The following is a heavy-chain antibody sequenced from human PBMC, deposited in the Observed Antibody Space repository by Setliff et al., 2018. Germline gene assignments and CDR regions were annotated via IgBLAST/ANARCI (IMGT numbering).Heavy chain of an antibody. Sequence: PGESLKISCKGSGSSFTSYWIGWVRQLPGKGLEWMGIIYPGDSDTRYSPSFQGQVTISADKSISTAYLQWSSLKASDTAMYYCARHRGVDYGDLYYYYYYMDVWGKGTTVTVSS. CDR2: IYPGDSDT. CDR1: GSSFTSYW. J-gene: IGHJ6*03. CDR3: ARHRGVDYGDLYYYYYYMDV. D-gene: IGHD4-17*01. V-gene: IGHV5-51*01.